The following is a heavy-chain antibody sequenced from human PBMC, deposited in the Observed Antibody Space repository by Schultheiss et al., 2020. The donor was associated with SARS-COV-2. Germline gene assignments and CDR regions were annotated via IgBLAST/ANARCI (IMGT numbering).Heavy chain of an antibody. D-gene: IGHD3-3*01. Sequence: GESLKISCAASGFTFSSYGMHWVRQAPGKGLEWVAVISYDGSNKYYADSVKGRFTISRDNAKNSLYLQMNSLRAEDTAVYYCARPIYDFWSGPNDPRYYYYGMDVWGQGTTVTVSS. CDR1: GFTFSSYG. CDR3: ARPIYDFWSGPNDPRYYYYGMDV. J-gene: IGHJ6*02. CDR2: ISYDGSNK. V-gene: IGHV3-30*03.